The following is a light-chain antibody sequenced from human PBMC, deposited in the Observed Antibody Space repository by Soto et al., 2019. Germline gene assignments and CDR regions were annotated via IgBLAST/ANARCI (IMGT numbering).Light chain of an antibody. CDR2: GNN. CDR3: AAWDGRMNAYV. Sequence: QSVLTHPASASATPGQSGTISRPGSGSNSGSDSEYSFQHLPATTPKRRIYGNNQRPSGVPGGFSGSKSGASASLVIRGIQFEDEAYYYCAAWDGRMNAYVFGTGTKVTVL. J-gene: IGLJ1*01. CDR1: GSNSGSDS. V-gene: IGLV1-44*01.